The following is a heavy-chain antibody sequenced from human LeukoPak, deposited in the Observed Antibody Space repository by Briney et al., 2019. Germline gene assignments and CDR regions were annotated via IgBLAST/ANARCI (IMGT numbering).Heavy chain of an antibody. Sequence: GGSLRLSCAASGFTFSNYAMHWVRQAPGKGLEWVVVISYGGSSKYYADSVKGRFTISRDNSKNTLYLQMNSLRAEDTAVYYCARGRDPGYYFDYWGQGTLVTVSS. CDR3: ARGRDPGYYFDY. D-gene: IGHD3-10*01. CDR1: GFTFSNYA. V-gene: IGHV3-30-3*01. J-gene: IGHJ4*02. CDR2: ISYGGSSK.